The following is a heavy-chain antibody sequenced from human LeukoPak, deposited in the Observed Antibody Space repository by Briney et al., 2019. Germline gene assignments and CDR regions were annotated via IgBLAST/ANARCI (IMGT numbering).Heavy chain of an antibody. CDR2: ISSSSSYL. D-gene: IGHD3-10*01. CDR3: ARAGRITMVRGVTRGYYFDY. CDR1: GFIFSSYS. V-gene: IGHV3-21*01. Sequence: PGGSLRLSCAASGFIFSSYSMNWVRQAPGKGLEWVSSISSSSSYLYYADSVKGRFTISRDNAKNSLYLQMNSLRAEDTAVYYCARAGRITMVRGVTRGYYFDYWGQGTLVTVSS. J-gene: IGHJ4*02.